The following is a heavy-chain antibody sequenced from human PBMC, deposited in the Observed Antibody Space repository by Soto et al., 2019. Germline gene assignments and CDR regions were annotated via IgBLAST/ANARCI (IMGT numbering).Heavy chain of an antibody. CDR3: ARDNGFGENIDV. Sequence: SETLSLTCTVSGGSISSYYWSWIRQPPGKGLEWIGYIYYSGSTNYNPSLKSRVTISVDTSKNQFSLKLSSVTAADTAVYYCARDNGFGENIDVWGQGTTVTVSS. J-gene: IGHJ6*02. V-gene: IGHV4-59*12. D-gene: IGHD3-10*01. CDR1: GGSISSYY. CDR2: IYYSGST.